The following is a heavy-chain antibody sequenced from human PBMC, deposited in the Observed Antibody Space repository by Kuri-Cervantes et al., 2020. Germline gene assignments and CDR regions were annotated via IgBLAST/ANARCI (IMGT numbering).Heavy chain of an antibody. Sequence: ASVKVSCKASGYTFTSYDINWVRQATGQGLEWMGWINPNSGGTNYAQKFQGRVTMTRDTSISTAYMELSRLRSDDTAVYYCARDILWFGELLTYYYGMDVWGQGTTVTVSS. CDR1: GYTFTSYD. CDR3: ARDILWFGELLTYYYGMDV. D-gene: IGHD3-10*01. CDR2: INPNSGGT. V-gene: IGHV1-2*02. J-gene: IGHJ6*02.